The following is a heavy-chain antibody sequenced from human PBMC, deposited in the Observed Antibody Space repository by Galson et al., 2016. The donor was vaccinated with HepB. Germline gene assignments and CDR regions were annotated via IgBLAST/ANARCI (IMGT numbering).Heavy chain of an antibody. J-gene: IGHJ2*01. Sequence: SLRLSCADSGFTFSSDSMNWVRQAPGKGLEWISSISRSSSLIYYADSVTGRFTISRDNAKRSLSLQMNSLRVEDTAVYYCVREGGYCYGDSCRYFDLWGRGTVVTVSS. CDR3: VREGGYCYGDSCRYFDL. CDR2: ISRSSSLI. D-gene: IGHD2-15*01. CDR1: GFTFSSDS. V-gene: IGHV3-21*01.